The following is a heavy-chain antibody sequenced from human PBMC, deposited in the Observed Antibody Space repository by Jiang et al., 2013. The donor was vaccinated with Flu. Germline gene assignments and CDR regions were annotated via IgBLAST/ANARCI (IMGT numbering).Heavy chain of an antibody. V-gene: IGHV4-39*02. J-gene: IGHJ5*02. CDR2: IYYSGST. Sequence: LVKPSETLSLTCTVSGGSVSSSNHYWGWIRQPPGKGLEWIGNIYYSGSTYYNPSLKSRVAISLDTSKNHFSLTLNSVTAADTAVYYCARRLGGSSEFDPWGQGTLVTVSS. D-gene: IGHD6-6*01. CDR1: GGSVSSSNHY. CDR3: ARRLGGSSEFDP.